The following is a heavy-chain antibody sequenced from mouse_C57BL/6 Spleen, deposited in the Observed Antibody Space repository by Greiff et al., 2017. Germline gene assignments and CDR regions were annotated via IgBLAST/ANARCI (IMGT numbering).Heavy chain of an antibody. CDR1: GYTFTDYN. CDR3: ARGIPLYYYGRDLWYFDV. Sequence: EVQLQQSGPELVKPGASVKIPCKASGYTFTDYNMDWVKQSHGKSLEWIGDINPNNGGTIYNQKFKGKATLTVDKSSSTAYMELRSLTSEDTAVYYCARGIPLYYYGRDLWYFDVWGTGTTVTVSS. J-gene: IGHJ1*03. CDR2: INPNNGGT. V-gene: IGHV1-18*01. D-gene: IGHD1-1*01.